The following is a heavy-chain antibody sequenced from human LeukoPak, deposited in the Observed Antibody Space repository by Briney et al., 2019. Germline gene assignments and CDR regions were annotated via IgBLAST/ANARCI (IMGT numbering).Heavy chain of an antibody. D-gene: IGHD4-17*01. J-gene: IGHJ4*02. CDR3: AKDYYGDYKKPLIDY. CDR1: GFTFSSYW. V-gene: IGHV3-30*18. Sequence: GGSLRLSCAASGFTFSSYWMSWVRQAPGKGLEWVAVISYDGSNKYYADSVKGRFTISRDNSKNTLYLQMNSLRAEDTAVYYCAKDYYGDYKKPLIDYWGQGTLVTVSS. CDR2: ISYDGSNK.